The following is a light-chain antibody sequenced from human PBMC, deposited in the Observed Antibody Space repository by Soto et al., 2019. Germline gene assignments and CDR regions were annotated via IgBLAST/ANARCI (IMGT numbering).Light chain of an antibody. CDR3: QQYGSTPLT. J-gene: IGKJ4*01. Sequence: EIVLKQSPDTLSLSPGERATLSCRASQSVRSHYLAWYQPKPGQAPRFLIYDASSRATGIPDRFSGSGSGTDFTLTISRLEPEDVAVYYCQQYGSTPLTFGGGTKVDIK. CDR2: DAS. CDR1: QSVRSHY. V-gene: IGKV3-20*01.